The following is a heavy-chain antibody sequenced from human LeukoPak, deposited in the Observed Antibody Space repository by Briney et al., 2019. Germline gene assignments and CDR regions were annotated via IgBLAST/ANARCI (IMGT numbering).Heavy chain of an antibody. V-gene: IGHV1-2*02. CDR2: INPNSGGT. J-gene: IGHJ4*02. CDR3: ARKRAAAAPLPDY. Sequence: ASVKVSCKASGYTFTGYYMHWVRQAPGQGLEWMGWINPNSGGTNYAQKFQGRVTMTRDASISTAYMELSRLRSDDTAVYYCARKRAAAAPLPDYWGQGTLVTVSS. CDR1: GYTFTGYY. D-gene: IGHD6-13*01.